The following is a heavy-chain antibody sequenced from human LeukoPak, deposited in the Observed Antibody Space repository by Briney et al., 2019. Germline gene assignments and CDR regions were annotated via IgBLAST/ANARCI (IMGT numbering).Heavy chain of an antibody. Sequence: GGSLRLSCAASGFTFSSYGMSWVRQAPGKGLEWVSAISGSGGSTYYADSVKGRFTISRDNSKNTLYLQMNSLRAEDTAVYYRAKALYGDYGYYFDYWGQGTLVTVSS. D-gene: IGHD4-17*01. CDR1: GFTFSSYG. J-gene: IGHJ4*02. CDR2: ISGSGGST. V-gene: IGHV3-23*01. CDR3: AKALYGDYGYYFDY.